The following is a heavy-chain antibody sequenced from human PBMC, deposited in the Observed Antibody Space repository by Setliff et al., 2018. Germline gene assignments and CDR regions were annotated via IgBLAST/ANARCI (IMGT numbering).Heavy chain of an antibody. Sequence: GESLKISCKGSGYSFTSYWIGWVRQMPGKGLEWMGIVYPGDSDTRYSPSFQGQVTISADKSISTAYLQLSSLKASDTAIYYCARRAVTAEYFQHWGHGTLVTVSS. CDR3: ARRAVTAEYFQH. J-gene: IGHJ1*01. CDR1: GYSFTSYW. V-gene: IGHV5-51*01. D-gene: IGHD4-17*01. CDR2: VYPGDSDT.